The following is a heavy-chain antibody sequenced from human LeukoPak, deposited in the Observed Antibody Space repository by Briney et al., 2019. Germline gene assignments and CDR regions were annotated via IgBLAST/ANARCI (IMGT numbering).Heavy chain of an antibody. Sequence: SETLSLTCAVYGGSFSGYYWSWIRQPPGKGLEWIGQINHSGSTNYNPSLKSRVTISVDTSKNQFSLKLSSVTAADTAVYYCARVKAVAGSFEYYYYYYGMDVWGQGTTVTVSS. V-gene: IGHV4-34*01. D-gene: IGHD6-19*01. CDR1: GGSFSGYY. J-gene: IGHJ6*02. CDR2: INHSGST. CDR3: ARVKAVAGSFEYYYYYYGMDV.